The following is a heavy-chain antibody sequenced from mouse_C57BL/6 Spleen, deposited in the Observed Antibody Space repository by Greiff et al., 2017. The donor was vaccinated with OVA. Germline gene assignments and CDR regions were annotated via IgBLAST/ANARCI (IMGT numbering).Heavy chain of an antibody. CDR2: INPGSGGT. J-gene: IGHJ2*01. CDR3: ARDYYGSRYFDY. Sequence: VQLQQSGAELVRPGTSVNVSCKASGYAFTNYLIEWVKQRPGQGLEWIGVINPGSGGTNYNEKFKGKATLTADKSSSTAYMQLSSLTSEDSAVYFCARDYYGSRYFDYWGQGTTLTVSS. D-gene: IGHD1-1*01. CDR1: GYAFTNYL. V-gene: IGHV1-54*01.